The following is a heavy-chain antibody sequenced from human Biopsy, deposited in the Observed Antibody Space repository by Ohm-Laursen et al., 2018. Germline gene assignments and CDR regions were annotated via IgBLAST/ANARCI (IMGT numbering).Heavy chain of an antibody. J-gene: IGHJ6*02. D-gene: IGHD3-22*01. CDR3: ARDRGQNYYDSTGYYNGMDV. CDR1: GFRFDDYA. V-gene: IGHV3-9*01. CDR2: ISWTSRNV. Sequence: PRLSCAASGFRFDDYAMHWVRQRPGKGLEWVSGISWTSRNVGYADSVKGRFTITRDNAKKSLYLQMNSLRPEDTALYYCARDRGQNYYDSTGYYNGMDVWGQGTTVTVAS.